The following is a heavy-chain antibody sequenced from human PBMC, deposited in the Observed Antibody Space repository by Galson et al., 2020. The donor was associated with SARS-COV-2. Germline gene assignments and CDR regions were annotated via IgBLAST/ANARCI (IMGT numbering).Heavy chain of an antibody. D-gene: IGHD6-19*01. V-gene: IGHV4-39*01. CDR3: ARRQQWRAPIYYYGRDV. CDR1: GGSISSSSYY. Sequence: SETLSLTCTVSGGSISSSSYYWGWIRQPPGKGLEWIGSIYYSGSTYYNPSLKSRVTISVDTSKNQFSLKLSSVTAADTAVYYCARRQQWRAPIYYYGRDVGGQGTTATVSS. CDR2: IYYSGST. J-gene: IGHJ6*02.